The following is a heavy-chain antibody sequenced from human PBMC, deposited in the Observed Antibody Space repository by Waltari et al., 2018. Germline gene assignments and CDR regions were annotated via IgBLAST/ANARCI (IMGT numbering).Heavy chain of an antibody. D-gene: IGHD5-18*01. CDR3: ARQGPYSYGGNYYYMDV. J-gene: IGHJ6*03. CDR2: FIPGDSTN. CDR1: GYSFTSYW. V-gene: IGHV5-51*01. Sequence: EVQLVQSGAEVKKPGESLKISCKGSGYSFTSYWIGWVRQMPGKGLEWMGIFIPGDSTNRYSPSFQGQVTISADKAISTAYLQWSSLKASDTAMYYCARQGPYSYGGNYYYMDVWGKGTTVTVSS.